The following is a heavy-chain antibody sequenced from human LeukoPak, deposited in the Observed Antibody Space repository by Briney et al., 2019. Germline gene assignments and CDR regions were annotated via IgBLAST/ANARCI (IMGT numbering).Heavy chain of an antibody. CDR2: ISAYNGNT. J-gene: IGHJ1*01. D-gene: IGHD6-13*01. CDR3: ARVPTFSGSWYFQH. V-gene: IGHV1-18*01. CDR1: GYTFDNYG. Sequence: ASVKVSCKASGYTFDNYGISWVRQAPGQGLEWMGWISAYNGNTNYAQTLQGRVTLTTDTSTSTAYMEVRSLRSDDTAVYYCARVPTFSGSWYFQHWGQGTLVTVSS.